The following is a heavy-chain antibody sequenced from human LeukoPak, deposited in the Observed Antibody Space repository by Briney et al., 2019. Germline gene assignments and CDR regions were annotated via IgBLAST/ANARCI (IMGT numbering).Heavy chain of an antibody. Sequence: PGGSLRLSCAASGFTFSSYWMSWVRQAPGKGLEWVANIKQEGSEKYYVDSVKGRFTISRGNAKNSLYLQMNSLRAEDTAVYYCATENDDAFDIWGQGTMVTVSS. V-gene: IGHV3-7*03. CDR3: ATENDDAFDI. D-gene: IGHD1-1*01. J-gene: IGHJ3*02. CDR2: IKQEGSEK. CDR1: GFTFSSYW.